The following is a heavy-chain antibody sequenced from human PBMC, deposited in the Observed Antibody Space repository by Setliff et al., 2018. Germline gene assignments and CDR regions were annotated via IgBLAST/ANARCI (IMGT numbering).Heavy chain of an antibody. Sequence: SETLSLTCSVSGDSINPYYWTWIRQPPGKGLEWIGFIYYSGATTYNPSLKSRVTISVDTSKNQLSLNLNSVTAADTAVYYCARYRNYFDSSGQTQYYFDYWGQGTLVTAPQ. V-gene: IGHV4-59*01. J-gene: IGHJ4*02. CDR1: GDSINPYY. D-gene: IGHD3-22*01. CDR2: IYYSGAT. CDR3: ARYRNYFDSSGQTQYYFDY.